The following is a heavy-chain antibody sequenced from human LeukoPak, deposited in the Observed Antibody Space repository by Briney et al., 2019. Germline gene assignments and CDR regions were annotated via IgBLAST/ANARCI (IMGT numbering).Heavy chain of an antibody. J-gene: IGHJ5*02. D-gene: IGHD5-18*01. Sequence: GASVKVSCKASGYTFTGYYMHWVRQAPGQGLEWMGWINPNSGGTNYAQKFQGRVTMTRDTSISTAYMELSRLRSDDTAVYYCARDRGFLEQLWHNNWFDPWGQGTLVTVSS. CDR1: GYTFTGYY. CDR3: ARDRGFLEQLWHNNWFDP. CDR2: INPNSGGT. V-gene: IGHV1-2*02.